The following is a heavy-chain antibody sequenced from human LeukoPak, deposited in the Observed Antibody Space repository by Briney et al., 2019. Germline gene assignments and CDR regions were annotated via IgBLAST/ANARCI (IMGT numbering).Heavy chain of an antibody. CDR2: INHSGST. CDR1: GGSFSGYY. J-gene: IGHJ4*02. V-gene: IGHV4-34*01. CDR3: ARQDYDYVWGSYRPGSPDY. D-gene: IGHD3-16*02. Sequence: SETLSLTCAVYGGSFSGYYWSWIRQPPGKGLEWIGEINHSGSTNYNPSLKSRVTISVDTSKNQFSLKLSSVTAADTAVYYCARQDYDYVWGSYRPGSPDYWGQGTLVTVSS.